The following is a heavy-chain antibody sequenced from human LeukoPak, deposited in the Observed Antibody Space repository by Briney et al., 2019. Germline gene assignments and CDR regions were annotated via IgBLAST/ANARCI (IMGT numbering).Heavy chain of an antibody. CDR3: PKSYSSGP. CDR1: GFTFSSYG. D-gene: IGHD6-19*01. CDR2: ITSGGST. Sequence: GGSLRLSCAASGFTFSSYGMSWVRQTPGKGLEWVSTITSGGSTYHADSVRGRLTISRDNSKSTLYLQMNSLRAEDTGVYYCPKSYSSGPWGQGALVTVSS. J-gene: IGHJ5*02. V-gene: IGHV3-23*01.